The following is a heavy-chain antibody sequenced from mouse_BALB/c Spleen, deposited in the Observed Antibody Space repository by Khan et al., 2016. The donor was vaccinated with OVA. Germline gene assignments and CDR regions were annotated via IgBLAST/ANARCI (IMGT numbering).Heavy chain of an antibody. CDR1: GYSITSGYA. Sequence: EVQLQESGPGPVKPSQSLSLTCTVTGYSITSGYAWNWIRQFPGNKLEWMGYISYSGSTSYNPSLRSRISITRDTSKNQFFLQLNSVTTEDTATYYCARKNYYGYAMDYWGQGTSVTVSS. CDR3: ARKNYYGYAMDY. CDR2: ISYSGST. V-gene: IGHV3-2*02. D-gene: IGHD1-1*01. J-gene: IGHJ4*01.